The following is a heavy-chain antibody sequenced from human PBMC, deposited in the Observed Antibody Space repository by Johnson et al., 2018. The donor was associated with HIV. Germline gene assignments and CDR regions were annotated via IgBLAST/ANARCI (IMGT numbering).Heavy chain of an antibody. CDR2: ISYDGSNK. Sequence: QVQLVESGGGLIQPGGSLRLSCAASVFTVSSNYMSWVRQAPGKGLELVAVISYDGSNKNYADSVKGRFTIYRDNSNNTLYLQMNSLRAEDTAVYYCAKDGRDDLRAFDIWGQGTMVTVSS. CDR3: AKDGRDDLRAFDI. V-gene: IGHV3-30*18. J-gene: IGHJ3*02. CDR1: VFTVSSNY. D-gene: IGHD5-24*01.